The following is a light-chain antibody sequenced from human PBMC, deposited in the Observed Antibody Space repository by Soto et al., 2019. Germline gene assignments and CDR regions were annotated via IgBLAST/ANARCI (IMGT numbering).Light chain of an antibody. CDR2: GAS. CDR1: QSVSTSY. V-gene: IGKV3-20*01. Sequence: VLTQSPGTLSLSPGERATLSCRASQSVSTSYLAWYQQKPGQAPRLLIYGASSRATGIPDRFSGSGSGADLTLTISRLEPEDFAVYYCQQYGSVPLTFGGGTKVEIK. J-gene: IGKJ4*01. CDR3: QQYGSVPLT.